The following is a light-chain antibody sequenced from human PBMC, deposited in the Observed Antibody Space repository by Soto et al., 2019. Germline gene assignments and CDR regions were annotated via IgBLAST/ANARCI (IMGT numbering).Light chain of an antibody. CDR2: DDR. V-gene: IGLV3-21*02. CDR3: MCYAGGNNWV. CDR1: DIGKKR. Sequence: SYELTQLPSLSMTPGQTARMTCEGDDIGKKRVHWYRQRPGQAPLLVVYDDRDRPSGIPERISGSNSGNTATLAITRVEAGDEADYYCMCYAGGNNWVFGGGTKVTVL. J-gene: IGLJ3*02.